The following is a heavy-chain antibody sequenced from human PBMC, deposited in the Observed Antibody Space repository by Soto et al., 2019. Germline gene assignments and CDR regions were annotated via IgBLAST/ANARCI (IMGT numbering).Heavy chain of an antibody. V-gene: IGHV3-23*01. CDR2: ISGSGGST. CDR3: AKEVYGSRMIYYYYMDV. D-gene: IGHD3-10*01. Sequence: GRSLRLSCAASGFTFSSYAMSWVRQAPGKGLEWVSAISGSGGSTYYADSVKGRFTISRDNSKNTLYLQMNSLRAEDTAVYYCAKEVYGSRMIYYYYMDVWGKGTTVTVSS. J-gene: IGHJ6*03. CDR1: GFTFSSYA.